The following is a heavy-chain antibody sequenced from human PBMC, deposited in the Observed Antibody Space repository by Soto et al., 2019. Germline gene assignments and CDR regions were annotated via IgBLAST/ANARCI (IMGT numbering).Heavy chain of an antibody. Sequence: PGGSLRLYCSASGFTFSSYAITRVRQAPGEGLEWVSTITNTGGDKIYADSVKGRFTISRDNSKNTLYLQMNSLRAEDTAVYYCARDLYGDGLGYWGQGTLVTVSS. J-gene: IGHJ4*02. CDR1: GFTFSSYA. CDR3: ARDLYGDGLGY. V-gene: IGHV3-23*01. D-gene: IGHD4-17*01. CDR2: ITNTGGDK.